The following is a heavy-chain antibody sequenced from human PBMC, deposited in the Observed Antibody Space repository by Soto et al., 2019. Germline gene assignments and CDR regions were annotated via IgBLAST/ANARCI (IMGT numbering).Heavy chain of an antibody. CDR1: GGTFSSYA. D-gene: IGHD3-22*01. Sequence: QVQLVQSGAEVKKPGSSVKVSCKASGGTFSSYAISWVRQAPGQGLEWMGGIIPIFGTANYAQKFQGRVTITADESTSTACMELSSLRSEDPAVYYCARAKYDSSGYYSYGMDVWGQGTTVTVSS. J-gene: IGHJ6*02. CDR3: ARAKYDSSGYYSYGMDV. V-gene: IGHV1-69*01. CDR2: IIPIFGTA.